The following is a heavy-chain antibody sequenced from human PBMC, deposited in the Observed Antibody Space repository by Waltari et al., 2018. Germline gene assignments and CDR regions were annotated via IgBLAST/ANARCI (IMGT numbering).Heavy chain of an antibody. CDR2: ISWNSRSI. Sequence: EVQLVESGGGLEQPGRSLRLPCAASGFTFERYAMHWVRQAPGKGLEWVSGISWNSRSIDYADSVRGRFTMSRDNAKNSLYLHMNSLRAEDTALYYCAKDAFGSIDYWGQGTLVTVSS. D-gene: IGHD3-10*01. J-gene: IGHJ4*02. V-gene: IGHV3-9*01. CDR1: GFTFERYA. CDR3: AKDAFGSIDY.